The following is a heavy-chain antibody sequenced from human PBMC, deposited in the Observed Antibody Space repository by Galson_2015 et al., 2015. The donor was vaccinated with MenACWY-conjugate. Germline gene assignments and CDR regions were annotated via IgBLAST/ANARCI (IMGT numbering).Heavy chain of an antibody. Sequence: ALRLRCAASGFIFGDYDMSWSGQAPGKGVEWDSYVSSGGSSINHAEFVKGRFTVSRDNAKNSQYLQMNSLRAEDTAVYYCAREGGAAKEFDYWGQGTLVTVSS. CDR2: VSSGGSSI. V-gene: IGHV3-11*01. J-gene: IGHJ4*02. CDR1: GFIFGDYD. CDR3: AREGGAAKEFDY. D-gene: IGHD2-15*01.